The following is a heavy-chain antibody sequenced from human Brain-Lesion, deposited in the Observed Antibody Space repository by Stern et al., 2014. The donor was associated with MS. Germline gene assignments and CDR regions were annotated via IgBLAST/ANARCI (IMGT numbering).Heavy chain of an antibody. D-gene: IGHD3-10*01. CDR1: GFRFSDHY. J-gene: IGHJ4*02. CDR3: VKNHYGLDY. V-gene: IGHV3-11*01. Sequence: QVQLVQSGGGLVKPGGSLRLSCAASGFRFSDHYMAWVRQAPGKGLEWVSYITGSGGITNYADSVKGRFTNSRDNAKNSLHLQMNSLRAEDTAVDYCVKNHYGLDYWGQGALVTVSS. CDR2: ITGSGGIT.